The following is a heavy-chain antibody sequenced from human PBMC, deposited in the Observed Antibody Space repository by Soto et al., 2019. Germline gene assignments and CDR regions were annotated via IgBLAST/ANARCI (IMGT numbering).Heavy chain of an antibody. CDR3: ARDAPGAAPY. CDR2: INYRGTT. CDR1: GGPVINGDSY. J-gene: IGHJ4*02. Sequence: QVQLQESGPGLVKPSQTLSLTCTDSGGPVINGDSYLNWIRQHPEKGLEWMGYINYRGTTNYNAAIKSRILISVDTSKNQFSLRLTSVTAADTAVYYCARDAPGAAPYWGQGTLVTVSS. V-gene: IGHV4-31*03. D-gene: IGHD6-13*01.